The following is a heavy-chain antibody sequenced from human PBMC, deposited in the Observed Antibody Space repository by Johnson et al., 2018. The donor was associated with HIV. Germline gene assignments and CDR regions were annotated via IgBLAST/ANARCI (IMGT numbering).Heavy chain of an antibody. CDR2: ISYDGNNK. V-gene: IGHV3-30*18. D-gene: IGHD1-7*01. CDR1: GFTFSSYD. J-gene: IGHJ3*02. Sequence: HVQLVESGGGLVQPGGSLRLSCAASGFTFSSYDMHWVRQAPGKGLEWVAIISYDGNNKYYANSVKGRFTISRDNSKNTVFLRTDRLKTEDTAVYYCAKGRSGTTASIDAFDIWGQGTMVTVSS. CDR3: AKGRSGTTASIDAFDI.